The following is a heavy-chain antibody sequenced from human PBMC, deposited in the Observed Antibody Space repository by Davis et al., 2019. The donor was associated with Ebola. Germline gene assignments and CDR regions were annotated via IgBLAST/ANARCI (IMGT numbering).Heavy chain of an antibody. D-gene: IGHD2-2*01. CDR1: GFTVSSNY. V-gene: IGHV3-53*04. J-gene: IGHJ6*02. Sequence: PGGSLRLSCAASGFTVSSNYMSWVRQAPGKGLEWVSVIYSGGSTYYADSVKGRFTISRHNSKNTLYLQMNSLRAEDTAVYYCAREVGYCSSTSCYRYYGMDVWGQGTTVTVSS. CDR3: AREVGYCSSTSCYRYYGMDV. CDR2: IYSGGST.